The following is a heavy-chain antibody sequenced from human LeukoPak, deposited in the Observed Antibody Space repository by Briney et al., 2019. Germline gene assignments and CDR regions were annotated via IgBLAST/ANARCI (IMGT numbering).Heavy chain of an antibody. J-gene: IGHJ4*02. CDR1: GFTFNNYI. D-gene: IGHD5-24*01. Sequence: GGSLRLSCAASGFTFNNYIMNWVRQAPGKGLEWISYISSSGRTIYYADSVRGRFTISRDNAKNTLYLQMNSLRAEDTAVYYCAREVEMATIDYWGQGTLVTVSS. CDR2: ISSSGRTI. CDR3: AREVEMATIDY. V-gene: IGHV3-48*04.